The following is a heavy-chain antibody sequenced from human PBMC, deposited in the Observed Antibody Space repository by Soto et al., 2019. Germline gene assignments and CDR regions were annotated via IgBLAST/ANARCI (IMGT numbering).Heavy chain of an antibody. J-gene: IGHJ6*02. D-gene: IGHD6-13*01. CDR3: ARDGQQQAPYALDV. V-gene: IGHV3-33*01. CDR1: GFTFNHNA. Sequence: QVQLVESGGGVVQPGRSLRLSCAASGFTFNHNAMHWVRQAAGKGLEWVAQIWYDGSEKYYTDSVKGRFTISRDNFKNTVFLKKDSLRVEDTAVYYCARDGQQQAPYALDVWGQGTTVIVSS. CDR2: IWYDGSEK.